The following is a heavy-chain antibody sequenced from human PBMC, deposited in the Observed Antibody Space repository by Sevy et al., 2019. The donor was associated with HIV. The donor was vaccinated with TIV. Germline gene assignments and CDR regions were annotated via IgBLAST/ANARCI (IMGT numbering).Heavy chain of an antibody. CDR1: GFTFSSYG. J-gene: IGHJ3*02. CDR3: AKEGLRPYDSSSYYAGPDAFHI. D-gene: IGHD3-22*01. Sequence: GGSLRLSCAASGFTFSSYGMSWVRQAPGKGLEWVSAISRSGGRTYYADSVKGRFTISRDNTKNTPYLQMNSQSAEDTAVHYCAKEGLRPYDSSSYYAGPDAFHIWGQGTMVTVSS. V-gene: IGHV3-23*01. CDR2: ISRSGGRT.